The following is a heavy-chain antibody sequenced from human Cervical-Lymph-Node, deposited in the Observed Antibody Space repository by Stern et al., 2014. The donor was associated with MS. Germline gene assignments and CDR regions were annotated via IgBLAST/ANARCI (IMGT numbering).Heavy chain of an antibody. D-gene: IGHD2-8*01. Sequence: QVQLGQSGAEVKKPGSSVNVSCKASGGTFINHAISWVRQAPGQGLEWMGGLIPSFGTTGYPQKFQGRVTISADESANTAYMELSSLRSQDTAVYYCARDNDDNGMDVWGQGTTVIVSS. CDR2: LIPSFGTT. J-gene: IGHJ6*02. CDR1: GGTFINHA. CDR3: ARDNDDNGMDV. V-gene: IGHV1-69*01.